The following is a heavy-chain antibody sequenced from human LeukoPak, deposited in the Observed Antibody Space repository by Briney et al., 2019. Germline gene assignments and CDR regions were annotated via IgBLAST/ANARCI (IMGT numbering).Heavy chain of an antibody. Sequence: ASVKVSCKASGYTFTGYYMHWVRQAPGQGLEWMGRINPNSGGTNYAQKFQGRVIMTRDTSISTAYMELSRLRSDDTAVYYCARRTTNSYYYYGMDVWGQGTTVTVSS. CDR3: ARRTTNSYYYYGMDV. D-gene: IGHD1-7*01. J-gene: IGHJ6*02. CDR1: GYTFTGYY. V-gene: IGHV1-2*06. CDR2: INPNSGGT.